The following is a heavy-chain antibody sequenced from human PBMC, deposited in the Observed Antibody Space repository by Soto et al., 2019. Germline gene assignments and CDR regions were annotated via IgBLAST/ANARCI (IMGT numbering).Heavy chain of an antibody. V-gene: IGHV4-4*02. J-gene: IGHJ4*02. CDR1: GGSISSSFW. CDR2: IYHIGIT. D-gene: IGHD1-26*01. CDR3: ARDPRTCENSEN. Sequence: QVHLRESGPGLVRPSGTLSLTCAVSGGSISSSFWWTWVRQSPGKGLEWIGEIYHIGITHYNPSLKSRVTISVDKSTNQFSLKLNSVTAADTAVYYCARDPRTCENSENWGRGILVTVSS.